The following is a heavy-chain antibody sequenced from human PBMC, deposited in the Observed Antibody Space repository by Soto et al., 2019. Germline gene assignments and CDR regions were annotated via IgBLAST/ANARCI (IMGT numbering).Heavy chain of an antibody. CDR3: ARSRYYYDSSGYHDAFDI. Sequence: ASVKVSCKASGCTFTSYDINWVRQATGQGLEWMGWMNPNSGNTGYAQKFQGRVTMTRNTSISTAYMELSSLRSEDTAVYYCARSRYYYDSSGYHDAFDIWGQGTMVTVSS. D-gene: IGHD3-22*01. CDR1: GCTFTSYD. J-gene: IGHJ3*02. CDR2: MNPNSGNT. V-gene: IGHV1-8*01.